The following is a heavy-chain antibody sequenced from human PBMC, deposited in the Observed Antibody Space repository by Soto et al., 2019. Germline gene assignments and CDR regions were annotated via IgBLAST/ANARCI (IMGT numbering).Heavy chain of an antibody. CDR1: GFAFSTFS. Sequence: EVQLVESGGGLVKPGGSLRLSCAASGFAFSTFSMHWVRQAPGKGLEWVSSIGTRGDIYYADSVKGRFTISRDNAKNSLSLQMNSLRAEDMGVYYCAREETAWPLAYGLDVWGQGTTVTVSS. V-gene: IGHV3-21*01. CDR3: AREETAWPLAYGLDV. D-gene: IGHD2-21*02. J-gene: IGHJ6*02. CDR2: IGTRGDI.